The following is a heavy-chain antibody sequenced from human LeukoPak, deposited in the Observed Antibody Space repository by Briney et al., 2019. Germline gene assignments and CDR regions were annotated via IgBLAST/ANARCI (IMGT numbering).Heavy chain of an antibody. D-gene: IGHD6-25*01. Sequence: GGSLRLSCAVSGFTFTNFAMMWVRQAPGKGLQWVSSITGDGATYYADSVRGRFMLSSDTSKNTLYLQMNSLTAEDTALYYCAKGAAAGLVDWFDPWGQGTLVTVSS. V-gene: IGHV3-23*01. CDR3: AKGAAAGLVDWFDP. J-gene: IGHJ5*02. CDR2: ITGDGAT. CDR1: GFTFTNFA.